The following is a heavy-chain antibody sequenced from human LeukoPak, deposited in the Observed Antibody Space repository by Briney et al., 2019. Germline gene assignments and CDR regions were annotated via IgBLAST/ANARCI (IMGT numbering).Heavy chain of an antibody. Sequence: PVGSLRLSCAASGFTFSSYRMNWVREAPGKGLEWVSSISSSGTYIYYADSMKDRYTISRDNAKNSLDLQKSSLRAEDTAVYYCARGGGSCSPTSCFNNYFDYWGQGILVTVS. J-gene: IGHJ4*02. V-gene: IGHV3-21*01. D-gene: IGHD2-2*01. CDR1: GFTFSSYR. CDR3: ARGGGSCSPTSCFNNYFDY. CDR2: ISSSGTYI.